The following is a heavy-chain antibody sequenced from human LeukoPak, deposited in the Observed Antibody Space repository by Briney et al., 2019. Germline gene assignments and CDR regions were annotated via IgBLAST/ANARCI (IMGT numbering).Heavy chain of an antibody. CDR2: ISDSGAQT. V-gene: IGHV3-11*03. J-gene: IGHJ4*02. CDR1: GFRFSVWY. Sequence: GGSLRLSCAASGFRFSVWYMTWIRQAPGKGLEWVSYISDSGAQTDYADFVRGRFTISRDNAKNSLSLQMNSLRVEDTAVYYCGGVRWGQIDYWGQGTLVTVSS. CDR3: GGVRWGQIDY. D-gene: IGHD1-26*01.